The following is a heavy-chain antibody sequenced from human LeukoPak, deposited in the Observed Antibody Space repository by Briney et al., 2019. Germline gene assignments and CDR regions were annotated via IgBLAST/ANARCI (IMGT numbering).Heavy chain of an antibody. J-gene: IGHJ4*02. D-gene: IGHD3-3*01. CDR3: ARDKYSYYDFWSGYPYDY. Sequence: ASVKVSCKASGYTFTGYYMHWVRQAPGQGLEWMGWINPNSGGTNYAQKFQGRVTMTRDTSISTAYMELSRLRSDDTAVYYCARDKYSYYDFWSGYPYDYWGQGTLVTVSS. V-gene: IGHV1-2*02. CDR2: INPNSGGT. CDR1: GYTFTGYY.